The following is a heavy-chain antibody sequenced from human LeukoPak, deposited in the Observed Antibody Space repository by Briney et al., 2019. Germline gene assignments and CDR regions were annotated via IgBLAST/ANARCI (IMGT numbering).Heavy chain of an antibody. CDR2: IYYSGST. Sequence: SETLSLTCTVSGGSISSSSYYWGWIRQPPGKGLEWIGSIYYSGSTYYSPSLKSRVTISVDTSKNQFSLKLSSLTAADTAVYYCARLYYHYDSSGYYYGTFDYWGQGTLVTVSS. CDR1: GGSISSSSYY. J-gene: IGHJ4*02. CDR3: ARLYYHYDSSGYYYGTFDY. V-gene: IGHV4-39*01. D-gene: IGHD3-22*01.